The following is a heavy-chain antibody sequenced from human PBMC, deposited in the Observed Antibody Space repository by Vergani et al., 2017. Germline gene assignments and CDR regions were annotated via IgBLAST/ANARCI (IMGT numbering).Heavy chain of an antibody. J-gene: IGHJ4*02. CDR1: GFTFSACP. CDR3: AKDRRSTTLIILVVMAY. V-gene: IGHV3-23*01. CDR2: ISGSGDST. Sequence: EVQLLESGGGLVQPGGSVRLSCAASGFTFSACPMTWVRQAPGKGLEWVSTISGSGDSTSYADSVKGRFTISRDNSKNTLYLQMNSLRAEDTAVYYCAKDRRSTTLIILVVMAYWGQGTLVTVSS. D-gene: IGHD3-22*01.